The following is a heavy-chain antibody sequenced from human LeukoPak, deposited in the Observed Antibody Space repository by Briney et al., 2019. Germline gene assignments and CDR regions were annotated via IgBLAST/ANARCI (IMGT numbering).Heavy chain of an antibody. CDR3: AKDWYYYDSSGYYFNWFDP. CDR2: IRYDGSNK. J-gene: IGHJ5*02. V-gene: IGHV3-30*02. Sequence: GGSLRLSCAASGFTFSSYGMHWVRQAPGKGLEWVAFIRYDGSNKYYADSVKSRFTISRDNSKNTLYLQMNSLRAEDTAVYYCAKDWYYYDSSGYYFNWFDPWGQGTLVTVSS. CDR1: GFTFSSYG. D-gene: IGHD3-22*01.